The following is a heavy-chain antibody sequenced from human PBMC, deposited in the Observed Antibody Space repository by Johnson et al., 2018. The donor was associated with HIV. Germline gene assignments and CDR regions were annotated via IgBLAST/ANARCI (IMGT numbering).Heavy chain of an antibody. D-gene: IGHD2-2*02. V-gene: IGHV3-66*02. Sequence: VQLVESGGGLVQPGGSLRLSCAASGFTVSSNYMSWVRQAPGKGLEWVSVIYSGGSTYDADSVKGRFTISRDNSKNTLYLQMHSLRIEDTAVYYWARDPRGGSIYGPDGFDFWGQGTMVTVSS. J-gene: IGHJ3*01. CDR3: ARDPRGGSIYGPDGFDF. CDR2: IYSGGST. CDR1: GFTVSSNY.